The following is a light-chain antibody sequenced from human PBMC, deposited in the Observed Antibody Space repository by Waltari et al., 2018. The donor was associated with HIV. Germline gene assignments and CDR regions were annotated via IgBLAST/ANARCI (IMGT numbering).Light chain of an antibody. Sequence: EVVLTQSPATLSLSPGERATLSCRASQSVSSYLLWYQQKPGQAPRLLIYDASNSATGIPARFSGSGSGTDFTLTISSLEPEDFAVYYCQQRLTWPPITFGQGTRLEIK. CDR3: QQRLTWPPIT. J-gene: IGKJ5*01. V-gene: IGKV3-11*01. CDR2: DAS. CDR1: QSVSSY.